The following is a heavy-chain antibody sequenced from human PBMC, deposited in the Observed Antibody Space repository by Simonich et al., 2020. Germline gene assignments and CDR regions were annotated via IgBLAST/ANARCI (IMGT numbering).Heavy chain of an antibody. CDR3: ARHYYGDYYFDY. CDR2: IRSSGNTI. CDR1: GCTFSSYE. J-gene: IGHJ4*02. V-gene: IGHV3-48*03. D-gene: IGHD4-17*01. Sequence: EVQLVESGGGLVQPGGSLRLSCAASGCTFSSYEMNWVRQAPGKWLGLVSYIRSSGNTIYYADSVKGRFTISRDNAKNSLYLQMNSLRAEDTAVYYCARHYYGDYYFDYWGQGTLVTVSS.